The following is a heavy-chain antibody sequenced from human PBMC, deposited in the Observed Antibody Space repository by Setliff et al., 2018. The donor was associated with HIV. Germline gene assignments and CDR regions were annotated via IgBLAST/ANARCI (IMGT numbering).Heavy chain of an antibody. CDR1: DGSISNNAYS. D-gene: IGHD6-6*01. CDR2: IHYSGST. J-gene: IGHJ4*02. CDR3: ARMESTRPPTGLDY. V-gene: IGHV4-39*01. Sequence: SETLSLTCTVSDGSISNNAYSWGWIRQPPGKGLEWIGSIHYSGSTDYNPSLKSRVTISADTSKNKFTLMLSSVTAADTAVYYCARMESTRPPTGLDYWGQGALVTVSS.